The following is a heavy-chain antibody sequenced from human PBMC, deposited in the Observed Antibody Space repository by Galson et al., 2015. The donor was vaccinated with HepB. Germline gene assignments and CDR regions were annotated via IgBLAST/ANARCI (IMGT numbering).Heavy chain of an antibody. J-gene: IGHJ6*02. CDR2: IRYDGSNK. CDR3: ARAALLDYDILTGYWDYHYYGLDV. V-gene: IGHV3-30*02. CDR1: GFTFRTYG. Sequence: SLRLSCAASGFTFRTYGMHWVRQAPGKGLEWVAFIRYDGSNKYYADSEEGRFTVSRDNSKNTLYLQMNFLRPEDMSVYYCARAALLDYDILTGYWDYHYYGLDVWGQGTTVTV. D-gene: IGHD3-9*01.